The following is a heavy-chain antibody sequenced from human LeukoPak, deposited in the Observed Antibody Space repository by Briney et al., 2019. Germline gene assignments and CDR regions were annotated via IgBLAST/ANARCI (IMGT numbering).Heavy chain of an antibody. CDR2: INPNSCNT. Sequence: VASVKLSCKASGYTFTSYDINWVRQATGQGLEWMGWINPNSCNTGYAQKFQGRVTITRNTSISTAYMELNSLRSEDTAVYYCARGSHFAVRGGIAVETNWFDPWGQGTLVTVSS. D-gene: IGHD6-19*01. CDR3: ARGSHFAVRGGIAVETNWFDP. J-gene: IGHJ5*02. V-gene: IGHV1-8*03. CDR1: GYTFTSYD.